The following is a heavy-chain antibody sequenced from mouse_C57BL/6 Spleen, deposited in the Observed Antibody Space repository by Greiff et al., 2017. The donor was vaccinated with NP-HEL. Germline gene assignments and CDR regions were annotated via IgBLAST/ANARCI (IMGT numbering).Heavy chain of an antibody. CDR3: ARSEQLRPYFDY. V-gene: IGHV1-26*01. CDR2: INPNNGGT. J-gene: IGHJ2*01. CDR1: GYTFTDYY. Sequence: EVQLQQSGPELVKPGASVKISCKASGYTFTDYYMNWVKQSHGKSLEWIGDINPNNGGTSYNQKFKGKATLTVDKSSSTAYMELRSLTSEDSAVYYCARSEQLRPYFDYWGQGTTLTVSS. D-gene: IGHD3-2*02.